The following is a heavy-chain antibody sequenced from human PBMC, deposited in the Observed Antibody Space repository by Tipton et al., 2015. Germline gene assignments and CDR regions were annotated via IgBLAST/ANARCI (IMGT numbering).Heavy chain of an antibody. J-gene: IGHJ4*02. V-gene: IGHV5-51*01. CDR2: IYPGDSTT. Sequence: QLVQSGAEVKKPGESLKISCETSGYSFTNYWIGWVRQMPGKGLEWMGIIYPGDSTTNYRPSFQGQVTISADKSISTAYLQWSSLKASDTAMYYCARHRGIAVPGAGDYWGQGTLVTVSS. D-gene: IGHD6-19*01. CDR3: ARHRGIAVPGAGDY. CDR1: GYSFTNYW.